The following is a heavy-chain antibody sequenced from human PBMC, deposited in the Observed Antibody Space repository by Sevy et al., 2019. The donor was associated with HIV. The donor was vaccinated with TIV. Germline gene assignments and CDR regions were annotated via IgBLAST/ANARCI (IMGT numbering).Heavy chain of an antibody. J-gene: IGHJ4*02. CDR3: FSLPGSSGTRVLDY. CDR2: ISYDGSNK. Sequence: GGSLRLSCAASGFTFSSYAMHWVRQAPGKGLEWVAVISYDGSNKYYADSVKGRFTISRDNSKNTLYLQMNNLRAEDTAVYYCFSLPGSSGTRVLDYWGQGTLVTVSS. CDR1: GFTFSSYA. V-gene: IGHV3-30*04. D-gene: IGHD6-19*01.